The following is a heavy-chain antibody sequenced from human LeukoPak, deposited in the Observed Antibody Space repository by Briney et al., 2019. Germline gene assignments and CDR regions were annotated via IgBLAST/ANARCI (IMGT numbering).Heavy chain of an antibody. CDR2: IYTSGSS. Sequence: SETLSLTCTVSGGSISRYSLSWIRQPAGKGLEWIGRIYTSGSSNYNPSLKSRVTMSVDTSKDQFSLKLSSVTAADTAVYYCADFNFDYWGQGTLVTVSS. V-gene: IGHV4-4*07. J-gene: IGHJ4*02. CDR3: ADFNFDY. CDR1: GGSISRYS.